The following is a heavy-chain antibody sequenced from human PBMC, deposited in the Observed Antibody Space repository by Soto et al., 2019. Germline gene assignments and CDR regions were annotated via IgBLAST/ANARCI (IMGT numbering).Heavy chain of an antibody. V-gene: IGHV4-31*03. CDR1: GGSISSGAYY. CDR2: IYYSGST. Sequence: PSETLSLTCTVSGGSISSGAYYWSWIRQHPGKGLEWIGYIYYSGSTYYNPSLKSRVTISVDTSKNQFSLKLSSVTAADTAVYYCARDEDCSGGSCYSGGGWFDPWGQGTLVTVSS. J-gene: IGHJ5*02. CDR3: ARDEDCSGGSCYSGGGWFDP. D-gene: IGHD2-15*01.